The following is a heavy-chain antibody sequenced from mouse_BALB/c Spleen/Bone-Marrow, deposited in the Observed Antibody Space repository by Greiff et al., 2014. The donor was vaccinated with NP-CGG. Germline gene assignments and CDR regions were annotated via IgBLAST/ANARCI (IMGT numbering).Heavy chain of an antibody. D-gene: IGHD2-3*01. Sequence: EVMLVESGGGLVQPGGSLKLSRAASGFDFSRYWMTWVRQAPGKGLEWIGEINPDSGTINYTPSLKDKFIISRNNAKNTLYLQMSKVRSEDTALYYCARSGYYGWIAYWGQGTLVTVSA. J-gene: IGHJ3*01. CDR3: ARSGYYGWIAY. CDR1: GFDFSRYW. CDR2: INPDSGTI. V-gene: IGHV4-1*02.